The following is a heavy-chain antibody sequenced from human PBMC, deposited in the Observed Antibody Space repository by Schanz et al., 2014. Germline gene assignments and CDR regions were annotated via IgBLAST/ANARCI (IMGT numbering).Heavy chain of an antibody. CDR3: ARARYGLDV. CDR2: INPTTGNP. CDR1: GYTFTDYY. Sequence: QVEMVQSGAEVKKPGASVQVSCKASGYTFTDYYIHWVRQAPGQGLEWMGWINPTTGNPGYAQGFTGRFVFSFDTSVSTAYLQISGLKAEDTAVYYCARARYGLDVWGQGTTVTVSS. V-gene: IGHV7-4-1*02. J-gene: IGHJ6*02.